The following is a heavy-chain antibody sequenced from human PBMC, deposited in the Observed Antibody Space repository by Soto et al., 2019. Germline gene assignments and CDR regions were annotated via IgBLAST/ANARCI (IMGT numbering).Heavy chain of an antibody. CDR1: GFTFSSYW. CDR3: AREENIVATDPLYAVSSFDY. V-gene: IGHV3-7*01. D-gene: IGHD5-12*01. Sequence: EVQLVESGGGLVQPGGSLRLSCAASGFTFSSYWMSWVRQAPGKGLEWVANIKQDGSEKYYVDSVKGRFTISRDNAKNSLYLQMNSLRAEDTAVYYCAREENIVATDPLYAVSSFDYWGQGTLVTVSS. J-gene: IGHJ4*02. CDR2: IKQDGSEK.